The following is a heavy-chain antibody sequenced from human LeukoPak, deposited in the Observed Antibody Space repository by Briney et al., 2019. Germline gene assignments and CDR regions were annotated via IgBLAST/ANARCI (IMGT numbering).Heavy chain of an antibody. Sequence: PGGSLRLSCAASGFPFSNAWMSWVRQAPGKGLEWVGRIRSSSYGATPDYAVPVKGRFTISRDDSKTTLFLQMTSLKTEDTAVYYCATDLDYGGNPIWGQGTLVTVSS. CDR2: IRSSSYGATP. J-gene: IGHJ4*02. D-gene: IGHD4-23*01. CDR3: ATDLDYGGNPI. CDR1: GFPFSNAW. V-gene: IGHV3-15*01.